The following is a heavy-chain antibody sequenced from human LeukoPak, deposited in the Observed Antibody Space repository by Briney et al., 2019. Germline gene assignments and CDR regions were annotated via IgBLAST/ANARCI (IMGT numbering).Heavy chain of an antibody. CDR2: IWYDGSNK. CDR1: GFTFSSYG. CDR3: ANFEPGYTSSWYAEF. V-gene: IGHV3-33*06. Sequence: GGSLRLSCAASGFTFSSYGMHWVRQAPGKGLEWVAVIWYDGSNKYYADSVKGRFTISRDNSKNTLYLQMNSLRVEDTAVYYCANFEPGYTSSWYAEFWGQGTLVTVSS. J-gene: IGHJ4*02. D-gene: IGHD6-13*01.